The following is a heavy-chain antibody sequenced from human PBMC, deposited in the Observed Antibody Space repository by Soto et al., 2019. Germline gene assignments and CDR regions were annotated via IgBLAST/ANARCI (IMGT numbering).Heavy chain of an antibody. CDR3: AKSSPIVVVPAAIRGYWFDP. V-gene: IGHV3-23*01. D-gene: IGHD2-2*01. Sequence: EVQLLESGGGLVQPGGSLRLSCAASGFTFSSYAMSWVRQAPGTGLEWVSAISGSGGSTYYADSVKGRFTISRDNSKNTLSLQMNSLISEDTAVYYCAKSSPIVVVPAAIRGYWFDPWGQGTLVTVSS. J-gene: IGHJ5*02. CDR2: ISGSGGST. CDR1: GFTFSSYA.